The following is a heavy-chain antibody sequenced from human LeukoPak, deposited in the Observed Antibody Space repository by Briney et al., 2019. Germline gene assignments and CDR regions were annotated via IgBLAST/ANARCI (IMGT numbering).Heavy chain of an antibody. CDR1: GFSFSSFS. J-gene: IGHJ4*02. Sequence: GGSLRLSCAASGFSFSSFSMIWIRQTPGRGLEWVSSISLNSGNTYYADSVRGRFTISIDNAKNTLHLQMNSLRAEDTAVYYCARDLEKVAMVLSFFDYWGQGTLVTVSS. CDR3: ARDLEKVAMVLSFFDY. V-gene: IGHV3-48*01. D-gene: IGHD5-12*01. CDR2: ISLNSGNT.